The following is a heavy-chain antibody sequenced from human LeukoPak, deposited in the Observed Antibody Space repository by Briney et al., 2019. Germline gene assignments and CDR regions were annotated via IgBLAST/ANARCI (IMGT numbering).Heavy chain of an antibody. CDR2: IKYDGSEQ. Sequence: SGGSLRLSCTSSGFIFSSHWMNWVRQAPGKGPGWVANIKYDGSEQYYVDSVKGRFSISRDNTKNLLYLQMNSLRVEDTAVYYCARDYGWSFANWGQGTLVTVSS. CDR3: ARDYGWSFAN. CDR1: GFIFSSHW. D-gene: IGHD3-10*01. J-gene: IGHJ4*02. V-gene: IGHV3-7*03.